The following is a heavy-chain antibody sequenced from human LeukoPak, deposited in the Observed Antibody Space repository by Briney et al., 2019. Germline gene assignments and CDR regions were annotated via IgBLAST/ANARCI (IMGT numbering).Heavy chain of an antibody. V-gene: IGHV1-69*13. D-gene: IGHD3-10*01. CDR2: IIPIFGTP. J-gene: IGHJ3*02. CDR1: GGIFSNYV. Sequence: ASVKVSCKASGGIFSNYVISWVRQAPGQGLEWMGGIIPIFGTPNYAQRFQGRVTLTADESTRTAYMELSSPRSEDTAVYYCASPHPNYYGSGTYYRPAFDIWGQGTMVTVSS. CDR3: ASPHPNYYGSGTYYRPAFDI.